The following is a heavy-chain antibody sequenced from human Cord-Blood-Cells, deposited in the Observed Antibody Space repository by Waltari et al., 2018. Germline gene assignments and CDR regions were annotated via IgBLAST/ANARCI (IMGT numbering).Heavy chain of an antibody. CDR2: IYYRGST. CDR3: ARVERGYCSGGSCYYWYFDL. Sequence: QVQLQESGPGLVKPSETLSLTCTVSGGSISSYYWIWHLPPPGTGLEWIGYIYYRGSTNYNPSLKSRVTISVDTSKNQFSLKLSSVIAADTAVYYCARVERGYCSGGSCYYWYFDLWGRGTLVTVSS. D-gene: IGHD2-15*01. V-gene: IGHV4-59*01. J-gene: IGHJ2*01. CDR1: GGSISSYY.